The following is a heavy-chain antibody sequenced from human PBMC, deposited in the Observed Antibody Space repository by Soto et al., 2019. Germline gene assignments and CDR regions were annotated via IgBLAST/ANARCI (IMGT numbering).Heavy chain of an antibody. J-gene: IGHJ6*03. CDR1: GGSFSGYY. CDR3: ARGQGVSYDFWSGPLGDYYYMDV. D-gene: IGHD3-3*01. V-gene: IGHV4-34*01. Sequence: SETLSLTCAVYGGSFSGYYWSWIRQPPGKGLEWIGEINHSGSTNYNPSLKSRVTISVDTSKNQFSLKLSSVTAADTAVYYCARGQGVSYDFWSGPLGDYYYMDVWGKGTTVTVSS. CDR2: INHSGST.